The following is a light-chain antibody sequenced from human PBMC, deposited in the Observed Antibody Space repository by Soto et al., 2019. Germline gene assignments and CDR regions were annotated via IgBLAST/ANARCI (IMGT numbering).Light chain of an antibody. CDR3: QYYNNWPRT. CDR1: QSVSTNQ. Sequence: EIVLTQSPGTLSLSPGGRATLSCRASQSVSTNQLAWYQQKPGQAPRLLIYGASSRATGIADRFSGSGSGTDFTLTISRLEPEDFAVYYCQYYNNWPRTFGQGT. J-gene: IGKJ1*01. CDR2: GAS. V-gene: IGKV3-20*01.